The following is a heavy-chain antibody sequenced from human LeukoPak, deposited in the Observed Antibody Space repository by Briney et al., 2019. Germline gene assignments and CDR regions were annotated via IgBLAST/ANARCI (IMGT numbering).Heavy chain of an antibody. CDR1: GFTFSSYA. J-gene: IGHJ4*02. Sequence: GGSLRLSCAASGFTFSSYAMSWVRQAPGKGLEWVSAISGSGGSTYYADSVKGRFTISRDSSKNTLYLQMNSLRAEDTAVYYCAKDYCSSTSCYAFDYWGQGTLVTVSS. CDR2: ISGSGGST. D-gene: IGHD2-2*01. CDR3: AKDYCSSTSCYAFDY. V-gene: IGHV3-23*01.